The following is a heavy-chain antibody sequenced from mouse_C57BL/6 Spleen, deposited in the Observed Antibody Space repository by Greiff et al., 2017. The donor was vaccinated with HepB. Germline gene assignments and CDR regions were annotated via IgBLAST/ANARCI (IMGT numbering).Heavy chain of an antibody. V-gene: IGHV1-80*01. D-gene: IGHD1-1*01. J-gene: IGHJ2*01. Sequence: VQLQQSGAELVKPGASVKISCKASGYAFSSYWMNWVKQRPGKGLEWIGQIYPGDGDTNYNGKFKGKATLTADKSSSTAYMQLSSLTSEDSAVYFCAREGIYYYGSSAFDYWGQGTTLTVSS. CDR2: IYPGDGDT. CDR1: GYAFSSYW. CDR3: AREGIYYYGSSAFDY.